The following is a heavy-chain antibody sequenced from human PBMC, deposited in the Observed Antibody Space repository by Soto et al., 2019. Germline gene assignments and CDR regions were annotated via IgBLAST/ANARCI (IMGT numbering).Heavy chain of an antibody. J-gene: IGHJ3*02. CDR3: ARGVSSPGAFDI. CDR2: ISSSGSSI. Sequence: GGSLRLSYAASGFTFSSYAMNWVRQAPGKGLEWLSYISSSGSSIYYADSVKGRFTISRDNSKNTLYLQMNSLRAEDTAVYYCARGVSSPGAFDIWGQGTMVTVSS. D-gene: IGHD2-8*01. V-gene: IGHV3-48*01. CDR1: GFTFSSYA.